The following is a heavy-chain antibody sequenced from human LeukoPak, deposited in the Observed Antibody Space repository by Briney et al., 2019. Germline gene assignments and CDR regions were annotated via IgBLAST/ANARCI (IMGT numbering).Heavy chain of an antibody. V-gene: IGHV4-34*01. CDR1: GGSFSGYY. J-gene: IGHJ6*03. D-gene: IGHD6-6*01. CDR3: ARRVAARRRYYYYYMDV. CDR2: INHSGST. Sequence: PSETLSLTCAVYGGSFSGYYWSWIRQPPGKGLEWIGEINHSGSTNYNPSLKSRVTISVDTSKNQFSLELSSVTAADTAVYYCARRVAARRRYYYYYMDVWGKGTTVTVSS.